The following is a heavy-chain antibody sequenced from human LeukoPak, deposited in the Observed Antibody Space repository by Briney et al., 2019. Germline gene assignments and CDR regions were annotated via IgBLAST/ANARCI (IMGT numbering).Heavy chain of an antibody. CDR3: ARALSPCLDY. CDR2: IKHEGNEK. D-gene: IGHD3-16*01. J-gene: IGHJ4*02. V-gene: IGHV3-7*01. CDR1: GFNFSNYW. Sequence: GGSLTLSCVVSGFNFSNYWMNWPRQAPGKGVEWVTNIKHEGNEKYYVDSVKGRFSISRHYAKKSVYLQMKSLRAEDTAVYYCARALSPCLDYWGQGTLVTVSS.